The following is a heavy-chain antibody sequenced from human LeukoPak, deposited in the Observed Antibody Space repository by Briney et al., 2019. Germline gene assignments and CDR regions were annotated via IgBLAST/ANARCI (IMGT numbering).Heavy chain of an antibody. CDR3: ARLGTVTRGLSFDY. V-gene: IGHV5-51*01. J-gene: IGHJ4*02. Sequence: GESLKISCKASGYSFTTYWIGWVRQMPGKGLEWMGIIYPGDSDTRYSPSFQGQVTISADKSINTAYLQWRSLKASDTAMYYCARLGTVTRGLSFDYWGQGTLVTVSS. D-gene: IGHD4-11*01. CDR1: GYSFTTYW. CDR2: IYPGDSDT.